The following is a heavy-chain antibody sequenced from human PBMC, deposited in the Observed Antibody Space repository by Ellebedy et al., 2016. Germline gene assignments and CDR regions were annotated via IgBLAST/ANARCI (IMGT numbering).Heavy chain of an antibody. Sequence: GGSLRLSCAASGFTFSSYGMHWVRQAPGKGLEWVAVIWYDGTNKYYADSVKGRFTISRDNSKNTLYLHMNSLRAEDTAVYYCAREMITFGGVIVDWGLGTLVTVSS. CDR1: GFTFSSYG. J-gene: IGHJ4*02. CDR3: AREMITFGGVIVD. V-gene: IGHV3-33*01. CDR2: IWYDGTNK. D-gene: IGHD3-16*02.